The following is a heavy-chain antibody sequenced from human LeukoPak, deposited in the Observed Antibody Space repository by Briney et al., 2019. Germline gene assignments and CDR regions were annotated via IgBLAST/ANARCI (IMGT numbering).Heavy chain of an antibody. V-gene: IGHV4-59*01. D-gene: IGHD2-15*01. Sequence: SETLSLTCTMPGGSLSSYYWRWIGHPPGEGRVWMGYVYYRGNNNYNPSLTSRVTISIDTSKSLFSLKLNSVTAADTAVYYCARVEVGAANRQWYGMDVWGQGTTVTVSS. CDR3: ARVEVGAANRQWYGMDV. J-gene: IGHJ6*02. CDR2: VYYRGNN. CDR1: GGSLSSYY.